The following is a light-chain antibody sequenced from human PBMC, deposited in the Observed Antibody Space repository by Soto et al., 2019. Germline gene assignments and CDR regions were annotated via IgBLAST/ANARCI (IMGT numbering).Light chain of an antibody. CDR3: ATWDDSLNTEL. J-gene: IGLJ2*01. V-gene: IGLV1-36*01. CDR2: YDD. Sequence: QSVLTHPPSVSGAPRQRVTVSCSGSSSNIGNKPVNWYQQLPGQAPKLLIYYDDLRPSGVSDRFSGSKSGTSASLTISGLQAEDEAHYYCATWDDSLNTELFGGGTKVTVL. CDR1: SSNIGNKP.